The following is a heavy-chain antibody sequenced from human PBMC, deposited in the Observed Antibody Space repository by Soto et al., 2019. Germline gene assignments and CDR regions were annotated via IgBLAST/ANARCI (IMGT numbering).Heavy chain of an antibody. CDR3: ARQRTTVVTQAYFDH. J-gene: IGHJ4*02. CDR2: IYYSGRT. Sequence: SETLSLTCIVSGESISSSSYYWGWIRQPPGKGLEWIGSIYYSGRTYYNPSFKGRVAISIDTSKNQFSLKLSSVTATDTAVYYCARQRTTVVTQAYFDHWGQGALVTVSS. CDR1: GESISSSSYY. V-gene: IGHV4-39*01. D-gene: IGHD2-21*02.